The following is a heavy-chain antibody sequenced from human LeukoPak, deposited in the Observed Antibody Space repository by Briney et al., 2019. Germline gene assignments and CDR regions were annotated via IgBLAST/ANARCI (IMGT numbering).Heavy chain of an antibody. V-gene: IGHV3-30*18. CDR3: AKDRIQLWLQLDY. Sequence: GRSLRLSCAASGFTFSSYGMHWVRQAPGKGLEWVAVISYDGSNKYYADSVKGRLTISRDNSKNTLYLQMNSLRAEDTAVYYCAKDRIQLWLQLDYWGQGTLVTVSS. J-gene: IGHJ4*02. D-gene: IGHD5-18*01. CDR1: GFTFSSYG. CDR2: ISYDGSNK.